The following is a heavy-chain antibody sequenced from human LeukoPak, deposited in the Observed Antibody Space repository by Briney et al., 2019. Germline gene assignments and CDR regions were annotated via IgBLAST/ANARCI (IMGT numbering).Heavy chain of an antibody. CDR3: ARGNLVVVPAAQRAYSYMDV. J-gene: IGHJ6*03. CDR1: GGSFSGYH. Sequence: SETLSLTCAVYGGSFSGYHWNWIRQPPGRGLEWIGEIIHSGGTNYKSSLKSRVTISLDTSKNQFSLQLGSVTAADTAVYFCARGNLVVVPAAQRAYSYMDVWGNGTTVTVSS. CDR2: IIHSGGT. V-gene: IGHV4-34*01. D-gene: IGHD2-2*01.